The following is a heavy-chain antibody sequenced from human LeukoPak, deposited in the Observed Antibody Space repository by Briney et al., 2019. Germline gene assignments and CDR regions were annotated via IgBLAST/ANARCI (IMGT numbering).Heavy chain of an antibody. CDR3: ARRQYYDFWSGYRYYFDY. CDR1: GYTFTGYY. D-gene: IGHD3-3*01. V-gene: IGHV1-2*02. J-gene: IGHJ4*02. Sequence: ASVKVSCKASGYTFTGYYMHWVRQAPGQGLERMGWINPNSGGTNYAQKFQGRVTMTRDTSISTAYMELSRLRSDDTAVYYCARRQYYDFWSGYRYYFDYWGQGTLVTVSS. CDR2: INPNSGGT.